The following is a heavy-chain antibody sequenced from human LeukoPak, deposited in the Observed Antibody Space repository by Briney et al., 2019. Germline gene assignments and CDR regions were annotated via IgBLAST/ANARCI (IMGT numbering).Heavy chain of an antibody. Sequence: SETLSLTCTVSGGSISSYYWSWIRQPPGKGLEWIGYIYYSGSTNYNPSLKSRVTISVDTSKNQFSLKLSSVTAADTAVYYCARQLIAHYYDSSLAFDIRGQGTMVTVSS. CDR3: ARQLIAHYYDSSLAFDI. J-gene: IGHJ3*02. D-gene: IGHD3-22*01. CDR1: GGSISSYY. V-gene: IGHV4-59*08. CDR2: IYYSGST.